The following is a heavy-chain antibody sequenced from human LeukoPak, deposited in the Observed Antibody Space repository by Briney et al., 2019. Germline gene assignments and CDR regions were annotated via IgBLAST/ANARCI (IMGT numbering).Heavy chain of an antibody. Sequence: GGSLRLSCAASGFTFSSYAMSWVRQAPGKGLEWVSAISGSGGSTYYADSVKGRFTISRDNSKNTLYLQMNSLRAEDTAVYYCAKGHNPRQLAHPDQNWFDPWGQGTLVTVSS. J-gene: IGHJ5*02. CDR3: AKGHNPRQLAHPDQNWFDP. D-gene: IGHD6-13*01. V-gene: IGHV3-23*01. CDR1: GFTFSSYA. CDR2: ISGSGGST.